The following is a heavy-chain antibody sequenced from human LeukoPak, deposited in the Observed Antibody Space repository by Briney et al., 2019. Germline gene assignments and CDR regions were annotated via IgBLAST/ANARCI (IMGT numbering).Heavy chain of an antibody. CDR3: AREIIVARGAFDI. D-gene: IGHD5-12*01. J-gene: IGHJ3*02. CDR1: GFTFSSYW. V-gene: IGHV4-34*01. CDR2: VNHRGST. Sequence: GSLRLSCAASGFTFSSYWMSWVRQPPGKGLEWIGEVNHRGSTNYNPSLKSRVTISVDTSKNQFSLKLSSVTAADTAVYYCAREIIVARGAFDIWGQGTMVTVSS.